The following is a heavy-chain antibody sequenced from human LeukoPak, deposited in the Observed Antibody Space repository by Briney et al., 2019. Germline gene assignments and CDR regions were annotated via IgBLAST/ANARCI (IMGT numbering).Heavy chain of an antibody. CDR3: ARDPRSIAAAVGWNDGRTDY. Sequence: GGSLRLSCVASGFTFSSYSMNWVRQAPGKGLEWVSSISSSSSYIYYADSVKGRFTISRDNAKNSLYLQMNSLRAEDTAVYYCARDPRSIAAAVGWNDGRTDYWGQGTLVTVSS. J-gene: IGHJ4*02. V-gene: IGHV3-21*01. D-gene: IGHD6-13*01. CDR2: ISSSSSYI. CDR1: GFTFSSYS.